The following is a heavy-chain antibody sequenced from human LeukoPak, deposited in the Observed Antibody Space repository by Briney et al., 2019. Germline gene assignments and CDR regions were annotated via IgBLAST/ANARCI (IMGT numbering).Heavy chain of an antibody. Sequence: PGGSLRLSCAASGFTFSSYSMNWVRQAPGKGLEWVSSISSSSSYIYYADSVKGRFTISRDNAKNSLYLQMNSLRAEDTAVYYCAKGGNTAMVTTYFDYWGQGTLVTVSS. CDR1: GFTFSSYS. CDR3: AKGGNTAMVTTYFDY. D-gene: IGHD5-18*01. CDR2: ISSSSSYI. J-gene: IGHJ4*02. V-gene: IGHV3-21*01.